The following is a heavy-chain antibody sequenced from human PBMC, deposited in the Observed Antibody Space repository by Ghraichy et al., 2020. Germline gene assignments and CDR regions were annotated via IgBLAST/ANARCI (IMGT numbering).Heavy chain of an antibody. J-gene: IGHJ4*02. V-gene: IGHV4-34*01. D-gene: IGHD6-13*01. CDR3: ARGPPYSSSWYRTIVATLTLDY. CDR1: GGSFSGYY. CDR2: INHSGST. Sequence: SETLSLTCAVYGGSFSGYYWSWIRQPPGKGLEWIGEINHSGSTNYNPSLKSRVTISVDTSKNQFSLKLSSVTAADTAVYYCARGPPYSSSWYRTIVATLTLDYWGQGTLVTVSS.